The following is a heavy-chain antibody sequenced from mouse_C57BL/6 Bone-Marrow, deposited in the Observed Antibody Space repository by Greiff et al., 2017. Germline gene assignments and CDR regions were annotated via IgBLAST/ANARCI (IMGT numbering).Heavy chain of an antibody. CDR2: INPYNSGT. CDR1: GYTFTDYY. V-gene: IGHV1-19*01. D-gene: IGHD1-1*01. CDR3: ASLLTWFAY. Sequence: VQLQQSGPVLVKPGASVKMSCKASGYTFTDYYMNWVKQSHGKSLEWIGVINPYNSGTSYNQKFKGKATLTVDKSSSTAYMELNSLTSEDSAVYYCASLLTWFAYWGQGTLVTVSA. J-gene: IGHJ3*01.